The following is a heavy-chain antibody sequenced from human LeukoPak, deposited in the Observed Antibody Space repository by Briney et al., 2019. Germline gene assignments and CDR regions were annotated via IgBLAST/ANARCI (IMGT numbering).Heavy chain of an antibody. D-gene: IGHD3-3*01. CDR2: ISDDGSKR. V-gene: IGHV3-30*04. CDR1: GFTFRDSA. CDR3: ARESGFMMVGEINADNWFDP. Sequence: GGSLRLSCSGTGFTFRDSAFHWVRQAPGKGLEWVAVISDDGSKRFYADSVKGRFTISRDNSRDTLYLHMQTLRPEDSAVYYCARESGFMMVGEINADNWFDPWGQGTPVTVSS. J-gene: IGHJ5*02.